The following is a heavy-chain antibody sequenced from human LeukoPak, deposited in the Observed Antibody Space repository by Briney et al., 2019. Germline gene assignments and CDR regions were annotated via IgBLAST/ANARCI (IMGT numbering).Heavy chain of an antibody. D-gene: IGHD2-2*01. J-gene: IGHJ4*02. Sequence: PGGSLRLSCAASGFTFSSYAMSWVRQAPGKGLEWVSAISGSGGSTYYADSVKGRFTISRDNSKNTLYLQMNSLRAEDTAVYYCAKDYDRFKYPLPYLFDYWGQGTLVTVSS. CDR3: AKDYDRFKYPLPYLFDY. CDR1: GFTFSSYA. CDR2: ISGSGGST. V-gene: IGHV3-23*01.